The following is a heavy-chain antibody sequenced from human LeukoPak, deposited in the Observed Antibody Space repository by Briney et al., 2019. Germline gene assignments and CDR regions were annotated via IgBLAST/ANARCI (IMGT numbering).Heavy chain of an antibody. CDR2: IKSNTDSRTT. CDR3: TTVLAAAGRTPRPY. D-gene: IGHD6-13*01. V-gene: IGHV3-15*07. CDR1: DFTFSNAW. Sequence: PGGPLRLSCAASDFTFSNAWTIWLRQAPGKGLECVGRIKSNTDSRTTDYTAPVKGGFTIARYDSKNTQYLQMNGLKIENTAVYYCTTVLAAAGRTPRPYGGQGTLVTVSS. J-gene: IGHJ4*02.